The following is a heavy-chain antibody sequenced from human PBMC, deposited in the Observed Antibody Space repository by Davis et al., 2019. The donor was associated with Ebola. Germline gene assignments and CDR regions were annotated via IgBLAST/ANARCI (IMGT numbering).Heavy chain of an antibody. V-gene: IGHV3-23*01. CDR1: GFTFSTYA. CDR2: ISDNGGDI. J-gene: IGHJ4*02. CDR3: AKDESAPLGY. D-gene: IGHD6-6*01. Sequence: GESLKISCAASGFTFSTYAMSWVRQAPGKGLEWVSAISDNGGDIYYAGSVKGRFTISRDNSRNTLYLQMNSLRAEDTAVYYCAKDESAPLGYWGQGTLVTVSS.